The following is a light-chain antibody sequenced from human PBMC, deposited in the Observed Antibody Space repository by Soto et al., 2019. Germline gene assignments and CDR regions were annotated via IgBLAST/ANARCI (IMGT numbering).Light chain of an antibody. V-gene: IGKV3-15*01. CDR1: QSVGNN. J-gene: IGKJ4*01. CDR2: ATS. Sequence: EIVVTQSPATLSVSPGERATLSCRASQSVGNNFAWYPQKPGQAPRLLIFATSTRATGVPARFSGSESVTAFTLPISSLQSEDFAVYYCQQYGDSPLTFGGGAKVQIE. CDR3: QQYGDSPLT.